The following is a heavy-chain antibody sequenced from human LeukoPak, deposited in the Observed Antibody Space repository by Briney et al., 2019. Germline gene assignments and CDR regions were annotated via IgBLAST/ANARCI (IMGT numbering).Heavy chain of an antibody. CDR3: ARVPNADDAFDI. CDR2: IYYSGST. V-gene: IGHV4-61*01. CDR1: GGSISSNKYY. J-gene: IGHJ3*02. Sequence: SETLSLTCTVSGGSISSNKYYWSWIRQPPGKGLEWIGYIYYSGSTNYNPSLKSRVTISVDTSKNQFSLKLSSVTAADTAVYYCARVPNADDAFDIWGQGTMVTVSS.